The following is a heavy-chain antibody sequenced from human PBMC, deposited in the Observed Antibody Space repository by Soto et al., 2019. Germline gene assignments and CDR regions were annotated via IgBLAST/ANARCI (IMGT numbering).Heavy chain of an antibody. CDR2: IYYSGST. V-gene: IGHV4-39*01. Sequence: PSETLSLTCTVSGGSISSGGYYWSWIRQHPGKGLEWIGYIYYSGSTYYNPSLKSRVTISVDTSRNQFSLKLSSVTAADTAVYYCARPAAAGISQPPHNWFDPWGQGTLVTVSS. CDR3: ARPAAAGISQPPHNWFDP. D-gene: IGHD6-13*01. CDR1: GGSISSGGYY. J-gene: IGHJ5*02.